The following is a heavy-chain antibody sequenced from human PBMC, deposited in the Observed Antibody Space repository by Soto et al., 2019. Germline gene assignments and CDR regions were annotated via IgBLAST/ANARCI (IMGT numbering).Heavy chain of an antibody. CDR2: IIPIFGTA. CDR3: ARGFGGGYRYGSSRYGMDV. V-gene: IGHV1-69*13. Sequence: SVKVSCKASGGTFSSYAISWVRQAPGQGLEWMGGIIPIFGTANYAQKFQGRVTITADESTSTAYMELSSLRSEDTAVYYCARGFGGGYRYGSSRYGMDVWGKGTRVTVPS. CDR1: GGTFSSYA. D-gene: IGHD5-18*01. J-gene: IGHJ6*04.